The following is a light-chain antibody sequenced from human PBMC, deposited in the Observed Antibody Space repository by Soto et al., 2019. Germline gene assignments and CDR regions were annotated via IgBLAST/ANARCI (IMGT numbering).Light chain of an antibody. Sequence: EIVMTQSPATLSVSPGERATLSCRASQSVGISLAWYQQKPGQAPRLLIYRASTRATGIPDRFSGSGSGTEFTLTISSLQSEDFATYYCQQLNSYPRVTFGQGTKLEIK. V-gene: IGKV3-15*01. CDR2: RAS. CDR3: QQLNSYPRVT. CDR1: QSVGIS. J-gene: IGKJ2*01.